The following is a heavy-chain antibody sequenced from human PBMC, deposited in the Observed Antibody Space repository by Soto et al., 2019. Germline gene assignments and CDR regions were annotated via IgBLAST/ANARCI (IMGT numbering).Heavy chain of an antibody. J-gene: IGHJ4*02. CDR2: IYRTGST. Sequence: QVQLQESGTGLVKPSGTLSLTCAVSGGSFTSINWWTWVRQPPGQGLECIGEIYRTGSTNYKPSLKSRVTISLDKSENQFSLKVASRTAADTAVYYCASRDPGTSVDYWGQGTLVTVSS. D-gene: IGHD1-7*01. CDR3: ASRDPGTSVDY. CDR1: GGSFTSINW. V-gene: IGHV4-4*02.